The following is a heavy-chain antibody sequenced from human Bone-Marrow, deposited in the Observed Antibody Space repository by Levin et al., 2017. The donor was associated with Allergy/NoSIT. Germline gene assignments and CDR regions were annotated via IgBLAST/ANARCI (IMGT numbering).Heavy chain of an antibody. Sequence: PGGSLRLSCTVSGGSISSSSYYWGWIRQPPGKGLEWIGSIYYSGSTYYNPSLKSRVTISVDTSKNQFSLKLSSVTAADTAVYYCARDIIGGTTTWERGLDPWGQGTLVTVSS. CDR3: ARDIIGGTTTWERGLDP. D-gene: IGHD4-17*01. J-gene: IGHJ5*02. V-gene: IGHV4-39*07. CDR1: GGSISSSSYY. CDR2: IYYSGST.